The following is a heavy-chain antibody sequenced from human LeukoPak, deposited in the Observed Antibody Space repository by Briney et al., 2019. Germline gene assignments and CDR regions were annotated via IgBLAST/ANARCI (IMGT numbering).Heavy chain of an antibody. Sequence: SETLSLTCTVSGGSISSYYWSWIRQPPGKGLEWIGYIYYSGSTNYNPSLKSRVTISVDTSKNQFSLKLSSVTAADTAVYYCARRAEIDGRNPFDYWGQGTLVTVSS. D-gene: IGHD5-24*01. V-gene: IGHV4-59*01. CDR3: ARRAEIDGRNPFDY. CDR2: IYYSGST. CDR1: GGSISSYY. J-gene: IGHJ4*02.